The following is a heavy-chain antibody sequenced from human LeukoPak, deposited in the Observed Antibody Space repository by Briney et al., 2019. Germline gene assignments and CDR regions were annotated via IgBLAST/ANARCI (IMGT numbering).Heavy chain of an antibody. D-gene: IGHD3-9*01. J-gene: IGHJ4*02. Sequence: PGGSLRLSCAASVFIFSNYSMNWVRQAPGKGLEWVSSISSSGSYIYYADSVKGRFTISRDNAKSSLYLQMNSLRAEDTAVYYCARGFDLYDYWGQGTLVTVSS. V-gene: IGHV3-21*01. CDR2: ISSSGSYI. CDR1: VFIFSNYS. CDR3: ARGFDLYDY.